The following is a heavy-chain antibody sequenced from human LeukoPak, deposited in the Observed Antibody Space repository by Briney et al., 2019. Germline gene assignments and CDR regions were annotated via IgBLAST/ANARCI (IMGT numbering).Heavy chain of an antibody. J-gene: IGHJ5*01. CDR1: GFTFSTYN. CDR2: ISSGSSFI. CDR3: ARDGGNEIDS. Sequence: SGGSLRLPCADSGFTFSTYNMNWVRQAPGKGLEWVSSISSGSSFIYYADSVRGRFTISRDNAKNSLYLQMNSLRAEDTAVYYCARDGGNEIDSWGQGTLVTVSS. D-gene: IGHD1-1*01. V-gene: IGHV3-21*06.